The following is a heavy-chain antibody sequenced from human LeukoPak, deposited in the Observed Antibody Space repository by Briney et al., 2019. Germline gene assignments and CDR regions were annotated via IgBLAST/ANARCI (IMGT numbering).Heavy chain of an antibody. J-gene: IGHJ5*02. V-gene: IGHV3-7*03. CDR3: ARSVRFYYDSSGYLP. CDR2: MKEDGSET. D-gene: IGHD3-22*01. CDR1: GSIFSCCW. Sequence: PGGSLRLSCAASGSIFSCCWMAWVRQAPGKGLEWVAHMKEDGSETYYVGSVKGRFTISRDNAKNSLYLQMNSLKVEDTAVYYCARSVRFYYDSSGYLPWGQGTLVTVSS.